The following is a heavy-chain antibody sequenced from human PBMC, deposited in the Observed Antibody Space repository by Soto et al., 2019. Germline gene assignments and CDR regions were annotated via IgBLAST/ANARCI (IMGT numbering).Heavy chain of an antibody. CDR3: ARERYQGLSGGMDV. CDR2: IVVGSGNT. CDR1: GFTFTSSA. V-gene: IGHV1-58*01. Sequence: SVKVSCKASGFTFTSSAVQWVRQARGQRLEWIGWIVVGSGNTNYAQKFQERVTITRDMSTSTAYMELSSLRPDDTAMYYCARERYQGLSGGMDVWGHGTSVTVS. J-gene: IGHJ6*02. D-gene: IGHD2-15*01.